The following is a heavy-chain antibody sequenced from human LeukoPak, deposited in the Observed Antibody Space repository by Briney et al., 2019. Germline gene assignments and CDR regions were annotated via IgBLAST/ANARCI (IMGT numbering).Heavy chain of an antibody. CDR2: IYSGGST. D-gene: IGHD4-17*01. CDR1: GFTVSSNY. Sequence: GGSLRLSCAASGFTVSSNYMSWVRQAPGKGLEGVSVIYSGGSTYYADSVKGRFTISRDNAKNSLYLQMNSLRAEDTAVYYCARAGYSDYGDYGFDYWGQGTLVTVSS. J-gene: IGHJ4*02. CDR3: ARAGYSDYGDYGFDY. V-gene: IGHV3-53*01.